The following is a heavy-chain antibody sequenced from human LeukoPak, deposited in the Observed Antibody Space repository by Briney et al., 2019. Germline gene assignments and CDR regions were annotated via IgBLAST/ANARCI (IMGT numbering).Heavy chain of an antibody. Sequence: GGSLGLSCAASGFTFSSYAMHWVRQAPGKGLEWVAVISYDGSNKYYADSVKGRFTISRDNSKNTLYLQMNSLRVEDTAVYYCARSRGVSGYDFAYWGQGTLVTVSS. CDR3: ARSRGVSGYDFAY. CDR2: ISYDGSNK. V-gene: IGHV3-30*04. J-gene: IGHJ4*02. D-gene: IGHD5-12*01. CDR1: GFTFSSYA.